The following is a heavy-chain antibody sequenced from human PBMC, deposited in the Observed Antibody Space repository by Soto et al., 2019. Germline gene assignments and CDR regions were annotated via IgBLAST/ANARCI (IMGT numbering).Heavy chain of an antibody. J-gene: IGHJ4*02. CDR1: GGTFSSYA. V-gene: IGHV1-69*13. CDR3: ARVSYYDDSSGQYLFDY. Sequence: PSVKVSCKASGGTFSSYAISWVRQAPGQGLEWMGGIIPIFGTANYAQKFQGRVTITADESTSTAYMELSSLRSEDTAVYYCARVSYYDDSSGQYLFDYWGQGTLVTVSS. CDR2: IIPIFGTA. D-gene: IGHD3-22*01.